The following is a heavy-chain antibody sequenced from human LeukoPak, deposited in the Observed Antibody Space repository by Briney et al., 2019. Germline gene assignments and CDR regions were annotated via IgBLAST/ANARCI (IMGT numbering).Heavy chain of an antibody. V-gene: IGHV3-9*01. Sequence: PGRSLRLSCAASGFTLDDYAMRWVRQAPGKGLEWVSGISWNSGSIGYADSVKGRFTISRDNAKNSLYLQMNSLRAEDTALYYCAKDKLDIVATITIGYFDYWGQGTLVTVSS. CDR3: AKDKLDIVATITIGYFDY. CDR2: ISWNSGSI. J-gene: IGHJ4*02. D-gene: IGHD5-12*01. CDR1: GFTLDDYA.